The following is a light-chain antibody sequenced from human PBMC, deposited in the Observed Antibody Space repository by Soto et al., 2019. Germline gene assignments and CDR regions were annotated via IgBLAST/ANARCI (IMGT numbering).Light chain of an antibody. CDR3: QQCYNTPFT. Sequence: DIQMTQSPSSLSASVGDRVTITCRASRRISTYLNWYQQNPGKAPKLLIYAASTLQSGVPSTFGGSGSWTDFTLTISSLQPEDFATYYCQQCYNTPFTFGHGTKVDIK. CDR1: RRISTY. J-gene: IGKJ3*01. V-gene: IGKV1-39*01. CDR2: AAS.